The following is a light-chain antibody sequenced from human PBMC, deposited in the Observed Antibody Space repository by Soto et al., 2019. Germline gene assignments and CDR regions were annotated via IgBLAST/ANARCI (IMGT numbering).Light chain of an antibody. CDR1: QGISSY. V-gene: IGKV1-9*01. Sequence: DIQLTQSPSFLSASVGDRVTITCRASQGISSYLAWYQQKPGKAPKLLIYAASTLQSGVPSRFSVSGSGTEFTLTISSLQSADFVTYYSQPLNTYPLTFGGGTNVEIK. CDR2: AAS. CDR3: QPLNTYPLT. J-gene: IGKJ4*01.